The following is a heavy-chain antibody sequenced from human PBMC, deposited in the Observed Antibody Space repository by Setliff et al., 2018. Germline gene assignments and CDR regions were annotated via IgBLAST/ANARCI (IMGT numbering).Heavy chain of an antibody. CDR1: GDSISSGGYY. J-gene: IGHJ5*02. D-gene: IGHD3-3*01. Sequence: SETLSLTCTVSGDSISSGGYYWTWIRQPAGKGLEWIGHFHTGGGTNYNRSLRSRVSISVGTSKNQFSLKLSSVTAADTATYYCARAGPTVTFFRVLVISWWDPWGQGSLVTVSS. V-gene: IGHV4-61*09. CDR2: FHTGGGT. CDR3: ARAGPTVTFFRVLVISWWDP.